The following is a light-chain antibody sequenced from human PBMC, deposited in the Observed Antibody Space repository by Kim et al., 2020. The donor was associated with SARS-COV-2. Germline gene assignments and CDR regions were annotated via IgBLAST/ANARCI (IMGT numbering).Light chain of an antibody. CDR3: ASWDDSLSGRV. CDR1: SSNIGSNY. CDR2: RNN. J-gene: IGLJ3*02. V-gene: IGLV1-47*01. Sequence: QSVLTQPPSASGTPGQRVTIPCTGSSSNIGSNYVYWYQRLPGTAPKLLIYRNNHRPSGVPDRFSGSKSGTSASLAITGLRSEDEADYFCASWDDSLSGRVFGGGTQLTVL.